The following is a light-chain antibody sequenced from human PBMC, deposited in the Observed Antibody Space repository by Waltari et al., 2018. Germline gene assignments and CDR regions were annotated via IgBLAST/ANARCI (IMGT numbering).Light chain of an antibody. CDR3: MQALQVPQT. CDR2: LGS. J-gene: IGKJ1*01. Sequence: IVMTQSPLYLTVTPGEPASMSCRSTQSLLAYNGKNYLDWYLQRPGQSPQLLIYLGSRLAAGVPDRFSGSGSGTDFTLKITRVEAEDVGVYYCMQALQVPQTFGQGTKVEL. CDR1: QSLLAYNGKNY. V-gene: IGKV2-28*01.